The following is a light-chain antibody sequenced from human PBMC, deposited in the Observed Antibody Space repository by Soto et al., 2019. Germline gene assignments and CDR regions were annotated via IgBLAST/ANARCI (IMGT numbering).Light chain of an antibody. CDR1: QNIGDY. J-gene: IGKJ4*02. CDR3: QQTFSTQIS. CDR2: SSS. V-gene: IGKV1-39*01. Sequence: DIQMTQSPSSLSASAGDTVTITCRASQNIGDYLSWYQQRPGKAPKLLIYSSSILHSAASSRFGGGGSGTDFTLTMSGLQPEDFATYYCQQTFSTQISFGGGTTVDIK.